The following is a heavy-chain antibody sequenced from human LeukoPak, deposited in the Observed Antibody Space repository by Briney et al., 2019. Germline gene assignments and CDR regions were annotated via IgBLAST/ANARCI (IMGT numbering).Heavy chain of an antibody. CDR2: IYYSGST. V-gene: IGHV4-31*03. J-gene: IGHJ5*02. CDR3: ARRSPGIAAAGLFDP. CDR1: GGSISSGGYY. Sequence: SQTLSLTCTVSGGSISSGGYYWSWIRQHPGKGLEWIGYIYYSGSTYYNPSLKGRVTISVDTSKNQFSLKLSSVTAADTAVYYCARRSPGIAAAGLFDPWGQGTLVTVSS. D-gene: IGHD6-13*01.